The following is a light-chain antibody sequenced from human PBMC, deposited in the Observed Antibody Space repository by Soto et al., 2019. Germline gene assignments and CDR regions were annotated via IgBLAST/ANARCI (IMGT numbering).Light chain of an antibody. Sequence: AIQMTQSPSSLSASVGDRVTITCRASEDIRKELSWYQQKPGKAPNVLIYGASSSQSGVPSRFSGSGSGTDFTLTISSLQPEDFATYYCLQDHNYPRTFGQGTKVEGK. CDR3: LQDHNYPRT. CDR2: GAS. CDR1: EDIRKE. J-gene: IGKJ1*01. V-gene: IGKV1-6*01.